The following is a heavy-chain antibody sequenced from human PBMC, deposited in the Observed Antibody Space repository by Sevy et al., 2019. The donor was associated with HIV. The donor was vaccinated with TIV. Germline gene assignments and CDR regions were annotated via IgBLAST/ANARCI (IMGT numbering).Heavy chain of an antibody. CDR1: GFTFSSYS. CDR2: ISSSSSYI. Sequence: GGSLRLSCAASGFTFSSYSMNWVRQAPGKGLEWVSSISSSSSYIYYADSVKGRFTISRDNAKNSLYLQMNSLRAEYTAVYYCAREGYYYDSSGYYYTYYFDYWGQGTLVTVSS. D-gene: IGHD3-22*01. CDR3: AREGYYYDSSGYYYTYYFDY. V-gene: IGHV3-21*01. J-gene: IGHJ4*02.